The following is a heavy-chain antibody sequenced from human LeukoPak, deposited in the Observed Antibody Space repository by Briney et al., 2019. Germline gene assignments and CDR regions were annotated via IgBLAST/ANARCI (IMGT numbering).Heavy chain of an antibody. V-gene: IGHV3-48*03. CDR1: GFTFSSYE. D-gene: IGHD5-24*01. CDR3: ASLRWLERNGY. CDR2: ISSSGSTI. Sequence: GGSLRLSCAASGFTFSSYEMNWVRQAPGKGLEWVSYISSSGSTIYYADSVKGRFTISRDNAKNSLYLQMNSLRAEDTAVYYCASLRWLERNGYWGQGTLVTVSS. J-gene: IGHJ4*02.